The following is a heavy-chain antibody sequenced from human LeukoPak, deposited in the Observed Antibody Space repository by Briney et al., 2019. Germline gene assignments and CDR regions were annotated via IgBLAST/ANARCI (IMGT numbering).Heavy chain of an antibody. CDR2: IYYSGST. Sequence: PSETLSLTCTVSGGSISSSSYYWGWIRQPPGRGLEWIGSIYYSGSTYYNPSLKSRVTISVDTSKNQFSLKLSSVTAADTAVYYCARGPHLDRLDYWGQGTLVTVSS. V-gene: IGHV4-39*07. CDR1: GGSISSSSYY. J-gene: IGHJ4*02. CDR3: ARGPHLDRLDY.